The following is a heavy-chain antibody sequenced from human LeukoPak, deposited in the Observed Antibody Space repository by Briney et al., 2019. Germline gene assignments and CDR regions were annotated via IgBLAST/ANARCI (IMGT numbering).Heavy chain of an antibody. CDR3: ARVDSDILTGYTLYFDL. CDR1: GGSISSYY. Sequence: PSETLSLTCTVSGGSISSYYWSWIRQPPGKGLEWIGYIYYSGSTNYNPSLKSRVTISVDTSKNQFSLRLSSVTAADTAVYYCARVDSDILTGYTLYFDLWGRGTLVTVSS. CDR2: IYYSGST. V-gene: IGHV4-59*01. J-gene: IGHJ2*01. D-gene: IGHD3-9*01.